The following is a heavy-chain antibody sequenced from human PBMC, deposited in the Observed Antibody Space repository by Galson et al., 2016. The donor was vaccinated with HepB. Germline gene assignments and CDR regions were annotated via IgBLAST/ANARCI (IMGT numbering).Heavy chain of an antibody. J-gene: IGHJ4*02. CDR2: VDPGDSYG. V-gene: IGHV5-10-1*01. Sequence: TWVRQGPGTGLEWIGRVDPGDSYGNYSPSFQGHVTISADKSISTASLQWTNLKASDTAMYYCARHRGRHGYNDFDYWGQGTLVTVSS. CDR3: ARHRGRHGYNDFDY. D-gene: IGHD5-24*01.